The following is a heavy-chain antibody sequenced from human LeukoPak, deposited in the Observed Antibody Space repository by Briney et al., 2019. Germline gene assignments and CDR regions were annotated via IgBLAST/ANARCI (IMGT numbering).Heavy chain of an antibody. V-gene: IGHV1-2*02. D-gene: IGHD3-22*01. J-gene: IGHJ4*02. CDR1: GYTFTGYY. CDR2: INPNSGGT. Sequence: ASVTVSCKASGYTFTGYYMHWVRQAPGQGLEWMGWINPNSGGTNYAQKFQGRVTMTRDTSISTAYMELSRLRSDDTAVYYCAREDSSGYYYFDYWGQGTLVTVSS. CDR3: AREDSSGYYYFDY.